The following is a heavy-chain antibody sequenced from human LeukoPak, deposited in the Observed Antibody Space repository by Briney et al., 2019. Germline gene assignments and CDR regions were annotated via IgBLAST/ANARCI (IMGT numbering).Heavy chain of an antibody. D-gene: IGHD2-2*01. CDR1: GFTFSSYA. Sequence: PGGSLRPSCAASGFTFSSYAMSWVRQAPGKGLEWVSAISGSGGSTYYADSVKGRFTISRDNSKNTLYLQMNSLRAEDTAVYYCAKDRAIVVVALDYWGQGTLVTVSS. CDR3: AKDRAIVVVALDY. CDR2: ISGSGGST. J-gene: IGHJ4*02. V-gene: IGHV3-23*01.